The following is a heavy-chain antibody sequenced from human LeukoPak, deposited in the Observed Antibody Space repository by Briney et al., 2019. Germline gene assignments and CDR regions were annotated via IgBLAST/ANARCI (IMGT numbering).Heavy chain of an antibody. CDR3: ARGPADYNKLKPGDRDGYNYKSKRTPLDY. J-gene: IGHJ4*02. V-gene: IGHV4-4*02. CDR2: IYHSGST. CDR1: GGSISSSNW. Sequence: ASRTLSLTCAVSGGSISSSNWWSWIRQPPGKGLEWIGEIYHSGSTNYNPSLKSRVTISVDTSKNQFSLRLSSVTAADTAVYYCARGPADYNKLKPGDRDGYNYKSKRTPLDYWGQGTLVTVSS. D-gene: IGHD5-24*01.